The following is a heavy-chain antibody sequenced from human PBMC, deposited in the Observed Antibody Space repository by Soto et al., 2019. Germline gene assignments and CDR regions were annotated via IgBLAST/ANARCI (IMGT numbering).Heavy chain of an antibody. V-gene: IGHV4-28*01. D-gene: IGHD3-3*01. J-gene: IGHJ5*02. CDR2: IYYSGST. CDR1: GYSISSSNW. CDR3: ARQDDFWSGSNWFDP. Sequence: SETLSLTCAVSGYSISSSNWWGWIRQPPGKGLQWIGNIYYSGSTYYNPSLKSRVTISVDTSKNHFSLKLTSVTAADTAVYYCARQDDFWSGSNWFDPWGQGTLVTVSS.